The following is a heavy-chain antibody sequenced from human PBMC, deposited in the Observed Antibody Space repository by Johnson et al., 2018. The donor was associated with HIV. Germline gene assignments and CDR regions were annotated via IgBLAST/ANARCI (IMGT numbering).Heavy chain of an antibody. CDR1: G. Sequence: GMHWVRQAPGKGLEWVAFIRYDGSNKYYADSVKGRFTISRDNSKNTLYLQMNSLRAEDTAVYYCAKDPTYDSSGYYGDAFDIWGQGTLVTVSS. V-gene: IGHV3-30*02. J-gene: IGHJ3*02. CDR2: IRYDGSNK. D-gene: IGHD3-22*01. CDR3: AKDPTYDSSGYYGDAFDI.